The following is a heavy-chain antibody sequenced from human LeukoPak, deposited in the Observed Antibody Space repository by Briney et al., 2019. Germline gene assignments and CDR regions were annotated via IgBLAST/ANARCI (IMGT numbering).Heavy chain of an antibody. Sequence: EASVKVSCKASGGTFSSYAISWVRQAPGQGLEWMGGIIPIFGTANYAQKFQGRVTITADKSTSTAYMELSSLRSEDTAVYYCAREEVPGVIMNYYGMDVWGKGTTVTVSS. J-gene: IGHJ6*04. D-gene: IGHD3-10*01. V-gene: IGHV1-69*06. CDR1: GGTFSSYA. CDR3: AREEVPGVIMNYYGMDV. CDR2: IIPIFGTA.